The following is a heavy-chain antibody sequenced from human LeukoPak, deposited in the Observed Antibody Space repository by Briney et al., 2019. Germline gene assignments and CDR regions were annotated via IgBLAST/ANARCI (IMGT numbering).Heavy chain of an antibody. D-gene: IGHD6-19*01. J-gene: IGHJ4*02. CDR3: ARVRESSGWDYFDY. V-gene: IGHV4-59*01. CDR2: ISYSGRT. CDR1: GGSIRTYY. Sequence: PSETLSLTCTVSGGSIRTYYWSWLRQPPGKGLEWIGYISYSGRTNYKPSLNSRVTISVDTSKNQFSLKLTSVTAADTAVYYCARVRESSGWDYFDYWGQGAQVTVSS.